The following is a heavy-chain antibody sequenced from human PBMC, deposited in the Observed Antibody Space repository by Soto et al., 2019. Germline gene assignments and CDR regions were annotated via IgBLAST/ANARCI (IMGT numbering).Heavy chain of an antibody. CDR2: ISYDGGNE. V-gene: IGHV3-30-3*01. D-gene: IGHD1-26*01. J-gene: IGHJ3*02. CDR3: ARDRSGSHEIDDSLDI. Sequence: QVQLVESGGGVVQPGRSLRLSCAASRFSFSTYAIHWVRQAPGKGLEWVAGISYDGGNEYYAASVKGRFTISRDNSKSTLYLKMNSLGPDDTAVYYCARDRSGSHEIDDSLDIWGRGTMVTVSS. CDR1: RFSFSTYA.